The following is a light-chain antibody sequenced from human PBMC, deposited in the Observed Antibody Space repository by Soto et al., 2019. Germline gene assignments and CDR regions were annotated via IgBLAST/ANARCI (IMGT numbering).Light chain of an antibody. CDR2: EVS. CDR3: SSYTSSSTLV. CDR1: SSDVGGHNF. V-gene: IGLV2-14*01. J-gene: IGLJ1*01. Sequence: QSALTQPASVSGSPGQSITISCTGTSSDVGGHNFVSWYQQHPGKAPKLMIYEVSNRPSGVSNRFSCSKSGNTASLTISGLQADEEADYYCSSYTSSSTLVFGTGTKLTVL.